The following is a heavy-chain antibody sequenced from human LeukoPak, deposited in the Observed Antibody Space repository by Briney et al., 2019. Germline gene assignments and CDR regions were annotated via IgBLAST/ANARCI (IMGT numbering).Heavy chain of an antibody. V-gene: IGHV3-7*01. D-gene: IGHD6-19*01. Sequence: GRSLRLSCAASGFTFSSYAMHWVRQAPGKGLEWVAHIKLDGSERNYAGSVKGRFTVSRDNANNALDLQMNSLTVEDTAVYYCARQVAGTSNGIDVWGQGTKVTVSS. J-gene: IGHJ6*02. CDR2: IKLDGSER. CDR3: ARQVAGTSNGIDV. CDR1: GFTFSSYA.